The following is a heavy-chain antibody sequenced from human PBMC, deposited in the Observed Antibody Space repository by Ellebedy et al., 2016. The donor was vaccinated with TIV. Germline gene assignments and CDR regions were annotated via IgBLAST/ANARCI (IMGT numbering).Heavy chain of an antibody. CDR2: IYYSGST. J-gene: IGHJ6*02. D-gene: IGHD6-6*01. CDR3: ARYSSSLYYYYYGMDV. V-gene: IGHV4-59*01. CDR1: GGSISSYY. Sequence: SETLSLTXTVSGGSISSYYWSWIRQPPGKGLEWIGYIYYSGSTNYNPSLKSRVTISVDTSKNQFSLKLSSVTAADTAVYYCARYSSSLYYYYYGMDVWGQGTTVTVSS.